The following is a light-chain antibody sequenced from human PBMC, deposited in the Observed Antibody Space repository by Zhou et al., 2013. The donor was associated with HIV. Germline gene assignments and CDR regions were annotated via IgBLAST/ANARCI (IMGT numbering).Light chain of an antibody. CDR1: ENINTY. Sequence: DIQMTQSPSSLSASVGDRVTITCRASENINTYLSWYQQTPGKAPNLLIYATSTLQSGVPSRFSGSGSGTEFTLTISSLQPEDFATYFCQQSYSVPPTFGQGTKLEI. CDR3: QQSYSVPPT. V-gene: IGKV1-39*01. CDR2: ATS. J-gene: IGKJ2*01.